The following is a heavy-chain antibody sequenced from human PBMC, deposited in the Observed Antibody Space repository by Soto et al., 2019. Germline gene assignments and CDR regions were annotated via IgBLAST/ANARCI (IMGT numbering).Heavy chain of an antibody. D-gene: IGHD3-3*01. Sequence: SVKVSCKASGGTFSSYAISWVRQAPGQGLEWMGGITPIFGTANYAQKFQGRVTITADESTSTAYMELSSLRSEDTAVYYCARHYDFWSGSNWFDPWGQGTLVTVSS. CDR1: GGTFSSYA. J-gene: IGHJ5*02. CDR2: ITPIFGTA. CDR3: ARHYDFWSGSNWFDP. V-gene: IGHV1-69*13.